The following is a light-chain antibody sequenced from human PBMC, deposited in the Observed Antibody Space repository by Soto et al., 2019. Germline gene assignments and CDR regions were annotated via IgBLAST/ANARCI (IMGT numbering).Light chain of an antibody. J-gene: IGLJ1*01. CDR1: SGHSSYI. Sequence: QLVLTQSSSASASLGSSVKLTCTLSSGHSSYIIAWHQQQPGKAPRYLMKLEGSGSYNKGSGVPDRFSGSSSGADRYLTISNLQFEDEADYYCETWDSNTRVFGTGTKLNVL. CDR2: LEGSGSY. CDR3: ETWDSNTRV. V-gene: IGLV4-60*02.